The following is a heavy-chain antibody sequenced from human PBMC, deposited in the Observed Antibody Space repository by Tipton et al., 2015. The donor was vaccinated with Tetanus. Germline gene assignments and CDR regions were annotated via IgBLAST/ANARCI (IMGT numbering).Heavy chain of an antibody. J-gene: IGHJ6*02. D-gene: IGHD3-16*01. CDR1: GDSLSNGDYY. CDR2: IYYSGST. V-gene: IGHV4-30-4*01. CDR3: ARDHGITWGGMGYYYGMDV. Sequence: TLFLTCTVSGDSLSNGDYYWSWIRQPPGKGLESIGYIYYSGSTYYNPSLKSRVTISVDTSKNQFSLRLSSVTAADTAVYYCARDHGITWGGMGYYYGMDVWGQGTTVTVSS.